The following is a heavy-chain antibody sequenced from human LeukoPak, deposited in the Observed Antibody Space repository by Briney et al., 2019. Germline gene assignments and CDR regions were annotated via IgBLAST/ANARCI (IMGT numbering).Heavy chain of an antibody. D-gene: IGHD3-22*01. J-gene: IGHJ4*02. Sequence: SSETRSLTCAVYGGSFSGYYWSWIRRPPGKGLEWIGEINHSGSTNYNPSLKSRVTISVDTSKNQFSLKLSSVTAADTAVYYCARHKSLRFRDSSGSFYYYFDYWGQGTLVTVSS. CDR3: ARHKSLRFRDSSGSFYYYFDY. V-gene: IGHV4-34*01. CDR2: INHSGST. CDR1: GGSFSGYY.